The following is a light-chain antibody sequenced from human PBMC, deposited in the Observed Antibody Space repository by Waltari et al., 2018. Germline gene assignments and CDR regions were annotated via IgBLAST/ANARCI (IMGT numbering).Light chain of an antibody. CDR2: KAS. CDR1: QSISSW. V-gene: IGKV1-5*03. J-gene: IGKJ1*01. Sequence: DIQMTQSPSTLSASVGDRVTITCRASQSISSWLAWDQQKPSKAPKLLIYKASTLQTGVPSRFSGGGSGTEFTLTISSLQPDDFATYYCQQYSSYSPWTFGQGTKVEIK. CDR3: QQYSSYSPWT.